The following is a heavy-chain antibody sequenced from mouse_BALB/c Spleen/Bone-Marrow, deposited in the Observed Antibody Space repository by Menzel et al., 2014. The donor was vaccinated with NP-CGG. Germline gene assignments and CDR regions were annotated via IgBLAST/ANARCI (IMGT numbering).Heavy chain of an antibody. CDR1: YFTFTDYY. CDR2: IRNKANGYTT. J-gene: IGHJ2*01. V-gene: IGHV7-3*02. CDR3: VRDTYGRDY. Sequence: EVQGVESGGGLVQPGGSLRLSCATSYFTFTDYYMSWVRQPPGKALEWLGFIRNKANGYTTEYSASVKGRFTISRDNSQSILYLQMNTLRAEDSATYYCVRDTYGRDYWGQGTTLTVSS. D-gene: IGHD1-1*01.